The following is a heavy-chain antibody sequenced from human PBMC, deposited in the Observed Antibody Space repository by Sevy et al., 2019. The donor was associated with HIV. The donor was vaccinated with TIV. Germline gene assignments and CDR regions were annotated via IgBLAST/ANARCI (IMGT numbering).Heavy chain of an antibody. Sequence: GGSLRLSCAASGFTFSSYSMNWVRQAPGKGLEWVSYISSSSSTIYYADSVKGRFTISRDNAKNSLYLQMNSLRDEDTAVYYCARGGDYDYVWGSYRSNWFDPWGHGTLVTVSS. CDR3: ARGGDYDYVWGSYRSNWFDP. J-gene: IGHJ5*02. D-gene: IGHD3-16*02. CDR2: ISSSSSTI. CDR1: GFTFSSYS. V-gene: IGHV3-48*02.